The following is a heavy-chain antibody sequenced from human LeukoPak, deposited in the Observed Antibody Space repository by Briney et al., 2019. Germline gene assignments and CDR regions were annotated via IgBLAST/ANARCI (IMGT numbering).Heavy chain of an antibody. Sequence: ASVKVSCKVSGYTLTELSMHWVRQAPGKGLERMGGFDPEDGETIYAQKFQGRVTMTEDTSTDTAYMELSSLRSEDTAVYYCATGFSGGIADINWFDPWGQGTLVTVSS. J-gene: IGHJ5*02. CDR3: ATGFSGGIADINWFDP. CDR1: GYTLTELS. D-gene: IGHD6-13*01. V-gene: IGHV1-24*01. CDR2: FDPEDGET.